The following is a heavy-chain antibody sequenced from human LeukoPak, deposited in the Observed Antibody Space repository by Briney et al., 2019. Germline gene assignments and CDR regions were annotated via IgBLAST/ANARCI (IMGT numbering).Heavy chain of an antibody. CDR2: ISSSSSYI. V-gene: IGHV3-21*01. Sequence: GGSLRLSCAASGFTFSSYSMNWVRQAPGKGLEWVLSISSSSSYIYYADSVKGRFTISRDNAKNSLYLQMNSLRAEDTAVYYCASAATSRGSSCIGYWGQGTLVTVSS. CDR3: ASAATSRGSSCIGY. D-gene: IGHD6-6*01. CDR1: GFTFSSYS. J-gene: IGHJ4*02.